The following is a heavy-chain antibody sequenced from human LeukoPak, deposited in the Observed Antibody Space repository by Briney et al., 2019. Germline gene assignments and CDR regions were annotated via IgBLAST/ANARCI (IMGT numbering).Heavy chain of an antibody. Sequence: PGGSLRLSCAASGFTFSDHYMDWVRQAPGKGLEWVGRTRNKANSYTTEYAASVKGRFTISRDDSKNSLYLQMNSLKTEDTAVYYCAVLNYYDSSGYYPSHYYFDYWGQGTLVTVSS. D-gene: IGHD3-22*01. CDR2: TRNKANSYTT. J-gene: IGHJ4*02. V-gene: IGHV3-72*01. CDR3: AVLNYYDSSGYYPSHYYFDY. CDR1: GFTFSDHY.